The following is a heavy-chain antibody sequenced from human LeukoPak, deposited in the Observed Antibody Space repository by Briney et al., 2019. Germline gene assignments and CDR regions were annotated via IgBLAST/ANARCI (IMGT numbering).Heavy chain of an antibody. CDR1: GFTFSDHS. J-gene: IGHJ3*02. V-gene: IGHV3-23*01. Sequence: PGGSLSLSCVASGFTFSDHSMMWVRQAPGKGLEWVSAISGSGGSTYYADSVKGRFTISRDNSKNTLYLQMNSLRAEDTAVYYCAKGPDAFDIWGQGTMVTVSS. CDR3: AKGPDAFDI. CDR2: ISGSGGST.